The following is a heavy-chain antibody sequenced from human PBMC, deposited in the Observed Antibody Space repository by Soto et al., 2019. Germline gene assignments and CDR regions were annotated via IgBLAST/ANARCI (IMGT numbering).Heavy chain of an antibody. D-gene: IGHD2-2*02. Sequence: GGSLRLSCAASGFTLSNYWMSWVRQAPGRGLEWVANINQDGSQKFYLDSVEGRFTISRDNARNSLYLQMNSLRAEDTAIYYCARIYCSSSSCYTDFWGHEILVAVSS. CDR2: INQDGSQK. CDR3: ARIYCSSSSCYTDF. CDR1: GFTLSNYW. J-gene: IGHJ4*01. V-gene: IGHV3-7*03.